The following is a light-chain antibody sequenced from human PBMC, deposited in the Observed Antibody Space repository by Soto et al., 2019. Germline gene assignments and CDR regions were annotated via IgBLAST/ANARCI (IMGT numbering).Light chain of an antibody. V-gene: IGKV1-39*01. CDR1: QSISSY. CDR2: AAS. Sequence: DIQMTQSPSSLSASVGDRVTITCRASQSISSYLNWYQQKPGKAPKLLIYAASSLQSGVPSRFSGSGSGTDFTLTISSLQPEDFATDYCQQSYSTPPYTFGQGTKLAIK. CDR3: QQSYSTPPYT. J-gene: IGKJ2*01.